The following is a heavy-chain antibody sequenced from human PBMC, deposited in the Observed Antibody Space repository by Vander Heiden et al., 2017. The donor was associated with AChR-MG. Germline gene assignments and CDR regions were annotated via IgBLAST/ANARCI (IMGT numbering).Heavy chain of an antibody. J-gene: IGHJ4*02. CDR1: GFMFSNSA. Sequence: QVQVVESGGGVVEPGRSLRLSCTASGFMFSNSAMHWGRQAPGKGWEWVAVVWYDGRNKFYADSVKGRFIISRDNSKNTLFLQMNNLRAEDTAIYFGTRGVGSFPRYYCEFWGQGTLGTVSS. CDR3: TRGVGSFPRYYCEF. CDR2: VWYDGRNK. D-gene: IGHD3-10*01. V-gene: IGHV3-33*01.